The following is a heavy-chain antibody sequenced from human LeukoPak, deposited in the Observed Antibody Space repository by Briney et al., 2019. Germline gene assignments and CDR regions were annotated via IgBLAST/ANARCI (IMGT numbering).Heavy chain of an antibody. CDR2: IYYSGST. CDR3: ARGVAVAGRWFDY. J-gene: IGHJ4*02. CDR1: GGSISSYY. D-gene: IGHD6-19*01. V-gene: IGHV4-59*12. Sequence: PSETLSLTCTVSGGSISSYYWSWIRQPPGKGLEWIGYIYYSGSTNYNPSLKSRVTISVDTSKNQFSLKLSSVTAADTAVYYCARGVAVAGRWFDYWGQGTLVTVSS.